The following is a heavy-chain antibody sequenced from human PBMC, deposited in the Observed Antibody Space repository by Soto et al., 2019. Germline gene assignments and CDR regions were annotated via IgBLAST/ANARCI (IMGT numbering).Heavy chain of an antibody. CDR2: INHSGST. V-gene: IGHV4-34*01. CDR1: GGSFSGYY. Sequence: PSETLSLTCAVYGGSFSGYYWSWIRQPPGKGLEWIGEINHSGSTNYNPSLKSRVTISVDTSKNQFSLKLSSATAADTAVYYCARGRHSRLRFLEWLLPFDYWGQGTLVTVSS. D-gene: IGHD3-3*01. CDR3: ARGRHSRLRFLEWLLPFDY. J-gene: IGHJ4*02.